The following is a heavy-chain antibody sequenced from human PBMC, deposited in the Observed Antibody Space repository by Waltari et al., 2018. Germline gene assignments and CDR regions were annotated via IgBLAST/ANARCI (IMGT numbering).Heavy chain of an antibody. J-gene: IGHJ4*02. D-gene: IGHD5-12*01. CDR2: IKQDGREK. Sequence: EVQLVESGGGLVQPGGSLRLSCAASGFRFSSYWMSWVRQAPGKGLGGGANIKQDGREKNYGDSVKGRFTISRDNAKNSQYLQMNSLRAEDTAVYYCATDGYPFESWGQGTLVIVSS. V-gene: IGHV3-7*01. CDR3: ATDGYPFES. CDR1: GFRFSSYW.